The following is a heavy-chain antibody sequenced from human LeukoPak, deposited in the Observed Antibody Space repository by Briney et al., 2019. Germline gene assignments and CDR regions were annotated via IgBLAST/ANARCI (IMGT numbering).Heavy chain of an antibody. CDR1: GFTVSSNY. CDR3: ARSIAARYYFDY. CDR2: INPDGSNT. V-gene: IGHV3-74*01. Sequence: GGSLRLSCAASGFTVSSNYMSWVRQAPGKGLVWVSYINPDGSNTNYADSVKGRFTISRDNAKNALYLQMNSLRAEDTAVYYCARSIAARYYFDYWGQGTLVTVSS. J-gene: IGHJ4*02. D-gene: IGHD6-6*01.